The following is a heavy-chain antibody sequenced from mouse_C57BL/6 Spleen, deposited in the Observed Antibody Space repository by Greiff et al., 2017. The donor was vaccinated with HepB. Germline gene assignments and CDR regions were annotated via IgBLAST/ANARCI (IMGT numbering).Heavy chain of an antibody. J-gene: IGHJ1*03. Sequence: EVMLVESEGGLVQPGSSMKLSCTASGFTFSDYYMAWVRQVPEKGLEWVANINYDGSSTYYLDSLKSRFIISRDNAKNILYLQMSSLKSEDTATYYCARDYYYGSSPWYFDVWGTGTTVTVSS. CDR1: GFTFSDYY. D-gene: IGHD1-1*01. CDR2: INYDGSST. CDR3: ARDYYYGSSPWYFDV. V-gene: IGHV5-16*01.